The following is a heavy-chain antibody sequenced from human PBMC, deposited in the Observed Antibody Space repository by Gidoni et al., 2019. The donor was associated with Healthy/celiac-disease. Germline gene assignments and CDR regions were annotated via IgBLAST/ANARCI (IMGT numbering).Heavy chain of an antibody. CDR1: GWSFSGYY. D-gene: IGHD2-2*01. V-gene: IGHV4-34*01. CDR2: IKHRRST. Sequence: QVQLQQWGAGLLKPSETLSLTCAVYGWSFSGYYWRWIRQLPGKGREWIGEIKHRRSTNYNPSLKSRVTISVDTSKNQFSLKLSSVTAADTAVYYCATSGGLGYCSSTSCLDYWGQGTLVTVSS. J-gene: IGHJ4*02. CDR3: ATSGGLGYCSSTSCLDY.